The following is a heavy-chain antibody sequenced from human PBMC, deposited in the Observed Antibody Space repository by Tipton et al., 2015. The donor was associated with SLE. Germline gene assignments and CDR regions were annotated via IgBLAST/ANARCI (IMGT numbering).Heavy chain of an antibody. D-gene: IGHD5-24*01. CDR3: ARADGYGSHN. J-gene: IGHJ4*02. V-gene: IGHV3-48*01. CDR1: GFTFSSYS. CDR2: ISTSSSTM. Sequence: SLRLSCAASGFTFSSYSMNWVRQAPGKGLEWISYISTSSSTMYYAKSVKGRFTISRDNAKNSLYLQMNSLRAEDTAVYYCARADGYGSHNWGQGTLVIVSS.